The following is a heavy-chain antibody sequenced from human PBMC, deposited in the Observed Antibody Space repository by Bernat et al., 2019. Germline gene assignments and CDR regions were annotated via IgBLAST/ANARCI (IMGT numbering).Heavy chain of an antibody. CDR3: ARRGSQWELPLYYYYYGMDV. V-gene: IGHV1-18*01. J-gene: IGHJ6*02. D-gene: IGHD1-26*01. CDR2: ISAYNGNT. Sequence: QVQLVQSGAEVKKPGASVKVSCKASGYTFTSYGISWVRQAPGQGLEWMGWISAYNGNTNYAQKLQGRVTMTTDTSTSTAYMELRSLRSDDTAVYYCARRGSQWELPLYYYYYGMDVWGQGTTVTVSS. CDR1: GYTFTSYG.